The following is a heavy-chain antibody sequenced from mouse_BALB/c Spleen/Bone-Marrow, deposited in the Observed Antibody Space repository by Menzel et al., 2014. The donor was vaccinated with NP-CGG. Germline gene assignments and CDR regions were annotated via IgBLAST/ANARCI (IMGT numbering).Heavy chain of an antibody. Sequence: VQLKQSGPGLVKPSQTVSLTCTVTGISITTGNYRWSWIRRFPGNKLEWIGYIYYSGTITYNPSLTSRTTITRDISKNQFFLEMNSLTAEDTATYYCARYYGNYFDYWGQGTTLTVSS. CDR1: GISITTGNYR. D-gene: IGHD2-1*01. J-gene: IGHJ2*01. CDR3: ARYYGNYFDY. CDR2: IYYSGTI. V-gene: IGHV3-5*02.